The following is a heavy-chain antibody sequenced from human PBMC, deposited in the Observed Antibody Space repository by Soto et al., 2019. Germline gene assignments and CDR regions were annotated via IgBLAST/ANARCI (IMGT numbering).Heavy chain of an antibody. CDR1: GGSISSGGYS. CDR3: ARRGSGWYGVGALYYFDY. V-gene: IGHV4-30-2*02. Sequence: ASETLSLTCAVSGGSISSGGYSWSWIRQPPGKGLEWIGYIYHSGSTYYNPSLKSRVTISVDTSKNQFSLKLSSVTAADTAVYYCARRGSGWYGVGALYYFDYWGQGTLVTVSS. D-gene: IGHD6-19*01. J-gene: IGHJ4*02. CDR2: IYHSGST.